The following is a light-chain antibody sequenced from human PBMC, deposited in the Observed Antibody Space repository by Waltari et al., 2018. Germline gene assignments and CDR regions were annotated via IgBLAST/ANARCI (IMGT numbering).Light chain of an antibody. CDR1: QSVNSNY. Sequence: EIVLTQSPGTLSLSPGERATLSCRASQSVNSNYLSWYQQKPGQAPRLLIYGASTRATGIPDRFSGSGSGTDFTLTISRLEPEDFAVYYCQQYASSTPWTFGQGTRVEIK. J-gene: IGKJ1*01. CDR3: QQYASSTPWT. CDR2: GAS. V-gene: IGKV3-20*01.